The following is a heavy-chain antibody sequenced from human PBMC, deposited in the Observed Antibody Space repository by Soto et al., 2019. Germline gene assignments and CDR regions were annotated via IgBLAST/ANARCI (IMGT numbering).Heavy chain of an antibody. CDR2: IVPLFGTA. J-gene: IGHJ5*02. D-gene: IGHD3-3*01. CDR1: GGTFGNTA. CDR3: ARDGDPGYSFWSGPLGGGRFDP. Sequence: QVQLVQSGAEVKEPGSSVNVSCKTSGGTFGNTAVTWVRQVPGQGLEWIGGIVPLFGTANYAQKFRGRVMITADGSTSTADMDLSSLRSDDTAIYYCARDGDPGYSFWSGPLGGGRFDPWGQGTLVTVSS. V-gene: IGHV1-69*12.